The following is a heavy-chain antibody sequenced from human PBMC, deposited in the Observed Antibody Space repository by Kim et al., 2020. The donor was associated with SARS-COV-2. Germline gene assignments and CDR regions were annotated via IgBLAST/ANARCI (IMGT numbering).Heavy chain of an antibody. CDR3: ARQQSLGKIYGYDRLTFDT. D-gene: IGHD5-18*01. Sequence: SRVTISVDTSKNQFTLKLRSVTAADTAVYYCARQQSLGKIYGYDRLTFDTWGQGTLVTVSS. V-gene: IGHV4-39*01. J-gene: IGHJ5*02.